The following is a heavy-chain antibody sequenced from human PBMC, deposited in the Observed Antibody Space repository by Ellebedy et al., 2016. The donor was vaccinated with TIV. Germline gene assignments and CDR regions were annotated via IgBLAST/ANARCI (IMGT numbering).Heavy chain of an antibody. J-gene: IGHJ6*02. D-gene: IGHD1-26*01. CDR2: VNWNGADI. Sequence: SLRLSXAASGFIFESYAMHWVRQAPGKGLEWVSGVNWNGADIGYAASVKGRFTISRDNAKNSLYLEMNNLRGEDTALYYCAKDQGYSAGWSLGYYYYGMDVWGQGTTVTVSS. V-gene: IGHV3-9*01. CDR1: GFIFESYA. CDR3: AKDQGYSAGWSLGYYYYGMDV.